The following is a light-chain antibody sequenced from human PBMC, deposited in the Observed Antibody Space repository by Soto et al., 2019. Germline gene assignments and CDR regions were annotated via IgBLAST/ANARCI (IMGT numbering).Light chain of an antibody. J-gene: IGLJ1*01. V-gene: IGLV1-40*01. CDR3: QSYDSSQIGPTV. Sequence: QSVLTQPPSVSGAPGQRVTISGTGSSSNIGAGCNVHWYQHLPGTGPKLLIYGNSNRPSGVPDRFLGSKSGTSASLAITGLRAEDEADYYCQSYDSSQIGPTVFGTGTKVTAL. CDR2: GNS. CDR1: SSNIGAGCN.